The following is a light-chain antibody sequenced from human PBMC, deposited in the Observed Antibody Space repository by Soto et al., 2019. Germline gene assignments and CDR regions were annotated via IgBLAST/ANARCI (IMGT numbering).Light chain of an antibody. J-gene: IGLJ3*02. Sequence: QSVLTQPPSVSGAPGQRVTISCTGSSSNIGAGYDVHWYQQFPGTAPKLLIYGNNNRPSGVPDRFSGSKSGTSASLAITGRQAEDEADYYCQSYDSSLSGGVFGGGTKLTVL. CDR3: QSYDSSLSGGV. CDR2: GNN. CDR1: SSNIGAGYD. V-gene: IGLV1-40*01.